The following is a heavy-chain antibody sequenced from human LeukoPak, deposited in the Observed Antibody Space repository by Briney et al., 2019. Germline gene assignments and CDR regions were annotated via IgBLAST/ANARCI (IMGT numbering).Heavy chain of an antibody. Sequence: PGGSLRLSCAASGLTSSTYAMHWVRQSPGKGLEWVAVFTYDGSDTFYADSVKGRFTISSDTSRNSVYPQMNSLRAEDTAVYFCAREGDGRSSVRAFDTWGQGTMVTVSS. D-gene: IGHD6-6*01. J-gene: IGHJ3*02. CDR2: FTYDGSDT. CDR3: AREGDGRSSVRAFDT. V-gene: IGHV3-30*01. CDR1: GLTSSTYA.